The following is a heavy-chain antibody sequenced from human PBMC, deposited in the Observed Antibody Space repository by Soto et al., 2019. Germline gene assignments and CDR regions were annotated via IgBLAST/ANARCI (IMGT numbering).Heavy chain of an antibody. CDR1: GDSVSSNSAA. CDR3: ARDPTTIYVFWSGYYPEGGHNDAFDI. Sequence: SQTLSLTCAISGDSVSSNSAAWNWIRQSPSRGLEWLGRTYYRSKWYNDYAVSVKSRITINPDTSKNQYSLQLNSVTPEDTAVYYCARDPTTIYVFWSGYYPEGGHNDAFDIWGQGTMVTVSS. CDR2: TYYRSKWYN. J-gene: IGHJ3*02. V-gene: IGHV6-1*01. D-gene: IGHD3-3*01.